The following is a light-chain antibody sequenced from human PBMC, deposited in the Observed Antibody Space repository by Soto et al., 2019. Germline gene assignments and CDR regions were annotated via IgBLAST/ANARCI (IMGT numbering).Light chain of an antibody. Sequence: DIQMTQSPSTLSASVGDRVTITCRASQSICTWLAWYQQKPGKAPKLLSYKASSLQSGVPSRFSGSGSGTEFTLTIGGLQPDDFATYYCLQYNYNSFTFGQGTNLEIK. CDR2: KAS. CDR1: QSICTW. J-gene: IGKJ2*01. CDR3: LQYNYNSFT. V-gene: IGKV1-5*03.